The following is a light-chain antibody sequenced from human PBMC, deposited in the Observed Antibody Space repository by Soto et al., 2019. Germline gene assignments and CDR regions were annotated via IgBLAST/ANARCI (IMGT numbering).Light chain of an antibody. J-gene: IGKJ3*01. CDR2: GAS. Sequence: EIVLTQSPGTLSLSPGERATLSCRAIQSVSSSYLAWYQQKPGQAPRLLIYGASSRATGIPDRFSGSGSGTDFTLTISRLEPEDFAVYYCQQYGSSRPITFGPGTKVDIK. CDR3: QQYGSSRPIT. V-gene: IGKV3-20*01. CDR1: QSVSSSY.